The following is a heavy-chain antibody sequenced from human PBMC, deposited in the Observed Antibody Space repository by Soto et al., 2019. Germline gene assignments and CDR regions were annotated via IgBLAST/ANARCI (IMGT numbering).Heavy chain of an antibody. J-gene: IGHJ6*02. CDR1: GYVFTNYF. CDR2: INPNGGVT. Sequence: QVQLVQSGAEVKKPGASVKVSCKASGYVFTNYFMHWVRQAPGQGLEWMGIINPNGGVTSYAQKYEGRVTMTRDSATRTVYMDLSSLRSENTALNFCAREVGSKNWSYDYGMDVWGQGTSITVSS. V-gene: IGHV1-46*01. D-gene: IGHD1-1*01. CDR3: AREVGSKNWSYDYGMDV.